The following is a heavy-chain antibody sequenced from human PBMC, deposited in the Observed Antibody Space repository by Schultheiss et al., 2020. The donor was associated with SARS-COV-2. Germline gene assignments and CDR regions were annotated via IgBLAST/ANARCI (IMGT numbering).Heavy chain of an antibody. V-gene: IGHV4-39*01. Sequence: SQTLSLTCTVSGGSISSSSYYWGWIRQPPGKGLEWIGSIYYSGSTYYNPSLKSRVTISVDTSKNQFSLKRSSVTAADTAVYYCARQQQLTPPYYYYGMDVWGQGTTVTVYS. D-gene: IGHD6-13*01. CDR3: ARQQQLTPPYYYYGMDV. CDR1: GGSISSSSYY. J-gene: IGHJ6*02. CDR2: IYYSGST.